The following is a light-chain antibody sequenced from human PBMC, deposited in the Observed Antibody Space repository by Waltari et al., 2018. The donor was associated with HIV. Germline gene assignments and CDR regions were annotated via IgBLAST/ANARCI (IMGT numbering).Light chain of an antibody. CDR1: QDISNY. V-gene: IGKV1-33*01. CDR3: QQYDNLPLT. CDR2: DAS. Sequence: DIQMTQSPSPLSASVGDRVTSTCQASQDISNYVNWYHQKPGKAPKLLIYDASNLETGVPSRFIGSGSGTDCTYTISSLQPEDIATYYCQQYDNLPLTFGGGTKVEIK. J-gene: IGKJ4*01.